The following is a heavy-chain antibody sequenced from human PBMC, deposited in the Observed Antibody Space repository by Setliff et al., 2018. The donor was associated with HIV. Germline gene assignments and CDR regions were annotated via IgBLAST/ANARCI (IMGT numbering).Heavy chain of an antibody. CDR3: ARAGSAAASPLDY. J-gene: IGHJ4*02. D-gene: IGHD6-6*01. V-gene: IGHV4-38-2*02. Sequence: SETLSLTCTVSGYSISSGYYWGWIRQPPGKGLEWIGSIYHSGSTYYSPSLKSRVTISIDTSKNQFSLKLTSVTAADTAVYYCARAGSAAASPLDYWGQGTLVTVSS. CDR2: IYHSGST. CDR1: GYSISSGYY.